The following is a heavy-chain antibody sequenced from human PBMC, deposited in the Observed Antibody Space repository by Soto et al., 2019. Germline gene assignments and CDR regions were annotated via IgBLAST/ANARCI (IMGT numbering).Heavy chain of an antibody. V-gene: IGHV1-18*04. CDR1: GYTFTNYG. D-gene: IGHD2-2*01. Sequence: ASVKVSCKASGYTFTNYGIVWVRQAPGQGLEWMGWINVYNGYTNYAQKFQDRVTMTADTSTGTAYMELRSLRSDDTAVYYCARGGYCSSTSCSYFDPWGQGTLVTAPQ. CDR2: INVYNGYT. J-gene: IGHJ5*02. CDR3: ARGGYCSSTSCSYFDP.